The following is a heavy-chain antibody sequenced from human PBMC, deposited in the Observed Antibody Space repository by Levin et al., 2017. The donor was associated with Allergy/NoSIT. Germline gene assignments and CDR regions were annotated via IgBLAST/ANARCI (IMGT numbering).Heavy chain of an antibody. V-gene: IGHV3-30*04. Sequence: SCAASGFTFSSYAMHWVRQAPGKGLEWVAVISYDGSNKYYADSVKGRFTISRDNSKNTLYLQMNSLRAEDTAVYYCARDWQDSSGSYFDYWGQGTLVTVSS. CDR1: GFTFSSYA. CDR2: ISYDGSNK. D-gene: IGHD3-22*01. CDR3: ARDWQDSSGSYFDY. J-gene: IGHJ4*02.